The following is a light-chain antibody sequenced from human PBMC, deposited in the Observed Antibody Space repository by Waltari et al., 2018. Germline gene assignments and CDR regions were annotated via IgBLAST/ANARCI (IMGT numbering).Light chain of an antibody. CDR2: GNS. CDR1: SSNIGAGYD. V-gene: IGLV1-40*01. J-gene: IGLJ2*01. CDR3: QSYDSSLSGVV. Sequence: QSVLTQPPSVPGAPGQRVPISCTGSSSNIGAGYDVHWYQQLPGTAPKLLLYGNSNRPSGVPDRFSGSKSGTSASLAITGLQAEDEADYYCQSYDSSLSGVVFGGGTKLTVL.